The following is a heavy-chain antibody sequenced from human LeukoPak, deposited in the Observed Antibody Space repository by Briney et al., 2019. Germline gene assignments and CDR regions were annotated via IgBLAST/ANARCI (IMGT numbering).Heavy chain of an antibody. V-gene: IGHV1-18*04. J-gene: IGHJ5*02. CDR2: ISAYNGNT. CDR1: GYTFTSYG. CDR3: ARTQDYCSGGSCYLPWFDP. Sequence: GASVKVSCKASGYTFTSYGISWVRPAPGQGLEGMGWISAYNGNTNYAQKLQGRVTMTTDTSTSTAYMELRSLRSDDTAVYYCARTQDYCSGGSCYLPWFDPWGQGTLVTVSS. D-gene: IGHD2-15*01.